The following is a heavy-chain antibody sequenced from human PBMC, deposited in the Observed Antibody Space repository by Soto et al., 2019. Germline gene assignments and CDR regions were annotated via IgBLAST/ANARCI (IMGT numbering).Heavy chain of an antibody. J-gene: IGHJ6*02. CDR1: GGSFSGYY. CDR2: INHSGST. V-gene: IGHV4-34*01. D-gene: IGHD6-19*01. Sequence: SETLSLTCAVYGGSFSGYYWSWIRQPPGKGLEWIGEINHSGSTNYNPSLKSRVTISVDTSKNQFSLKLSSVTAADTAVYYCASLKSGWYYYYGMDGWGQGTTVTVAS. CDR3: ASLKSGWYYYYGMDG.